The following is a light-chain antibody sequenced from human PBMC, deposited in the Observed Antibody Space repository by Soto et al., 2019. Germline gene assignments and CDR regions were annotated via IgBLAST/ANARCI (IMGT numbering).Light chain of an antibody. CDR1: QSVSSN. CDR3: QQRGNWPPYT. CDR2: GAS. Sequence: EIVMTQSPATLSVSPGERATLSCRASQSVSSNLAWYQHKPGQAPRLLIYGASTRATGIPARFSGSGSGTDFTLTISSLEPEDFAVYYCQQRGNWPPYTFGQGTKLEIK. J-gene: IGKJ2*01. V-gene: IGKV3-15*01.